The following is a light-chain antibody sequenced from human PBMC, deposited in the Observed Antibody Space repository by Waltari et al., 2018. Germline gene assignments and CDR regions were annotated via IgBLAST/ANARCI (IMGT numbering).Light chain of an antibody. Sequence: QSALTQPASVSGSPGQSITLSCPGTSSDIGGYNDVSWYQQHPGKAPKLMIFDVTKRPSGVSDRFSGSKSGNTASLTISGLHTDDESDYYCSSYTSTNTVIFGGGTKVTVL. V-gene: IGLV2-14*03. CDR2: DVT. CDR1: SSDIGGYND. J-gene: IGLJ2*01. CDR3: SSYTSTNTVI.